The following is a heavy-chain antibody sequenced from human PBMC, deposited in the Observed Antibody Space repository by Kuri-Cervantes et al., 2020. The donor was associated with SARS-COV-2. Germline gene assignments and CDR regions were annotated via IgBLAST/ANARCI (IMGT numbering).Heavy chain of an antibody. V-gene: IGHV1-2*04. D-gene: IGHD1-7*01. J-gene: IGHJ2*01. CDR2: INSNSGGT. CDR1: GYTFTGYY. CDR3: ARGGITGTTGNWYFDL. Sequence: GGSLRLSCKASGYTFTGYYMHWVRQAPGQGLEWMGWINSNSGGTNYAQKFQGWVTMTRDTSISTAYMELSRLRSDDTAVYYCARGGITGTTGNWYFDLWGRGTLVTVSS.